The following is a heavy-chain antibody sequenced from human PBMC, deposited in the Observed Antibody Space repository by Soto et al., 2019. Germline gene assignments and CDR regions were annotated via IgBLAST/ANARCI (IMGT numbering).Heavy chain of an antibody. D-gene: IGHD2-2*03. CDR2: IRNTPYGGTT. Sequence: GGSLRLSCNCSGFRFSEHAMTWVRQAPGKGLEWVGFIRNTPYGGTTDYAASVRGRFTISRDDSASIAYLQMNSLKTEDSGLYYCSRGRFGYYGPWCKGTLVSVSS. CDR1: GFRFSEHA. CDR3: SRGRFGYYGP. V-gene: IGHV3-49*04. J-gene: IGHJ1*01.